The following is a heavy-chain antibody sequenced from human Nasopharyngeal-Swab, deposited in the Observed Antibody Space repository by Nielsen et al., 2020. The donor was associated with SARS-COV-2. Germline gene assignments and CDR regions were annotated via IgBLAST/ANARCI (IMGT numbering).Heavy chain of an antibody. CDR3: AKRRVGAAFDY. D-gene: IGHD1-26*01. J-gene: IGHJ4*02. V-gene: IGHV3-23*01. CDR2: ISGSGGST. Sequence: GASLPISCAASGFTFCSYAMSWVRQPPGKGLEWVSAISGSGGSTYYADSVKGRFTISRDNSKNTLYLQMNSLRAEDTSVYYCAKRRVGAAFDYWGQGTLVTVSS. CDR1: GFTFCSYA.